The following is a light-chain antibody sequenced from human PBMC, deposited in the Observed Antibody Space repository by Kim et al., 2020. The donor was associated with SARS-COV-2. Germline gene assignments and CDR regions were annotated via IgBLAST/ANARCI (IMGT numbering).Light chain of an antibody. CDR1: QSVCSQC. CDR3: QQYGIAPPYT. Sequence: PGEKATLPCRTSQSVCSQCLAWYQQKPGQAPRLLIYSVSNRATGIPDRFSGSGSGTDFTLTISRLEPEDFAVYYCQQYGIAPPYTFGQGTKLEI. V-gene: IGKV3-20*01. CDR2: SVS. J-gene: IGKJ2*01.